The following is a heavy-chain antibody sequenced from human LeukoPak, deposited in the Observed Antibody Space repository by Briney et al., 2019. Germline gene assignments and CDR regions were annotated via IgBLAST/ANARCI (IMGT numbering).Heavy chain of an antibody. Sequence: GGSLRLSCAASGFTFSSYAMSWVRQAPGKGLEWVPAISGSGGSTYYADSVKGRFTISRDNSKNTLYLQMNSLRAEDTAVYYCAKDMIDLRQDGYNTGYWGQGTLVTVSS. J-gene: IGHJ4*02. CDR1: GFTFSSYA. CDR3: AKDMIDLRQDGYNTGY. V-gene: IGHV3-23*01. CDR2: ISGSGGST. D-gene: IGHD5-24*01.